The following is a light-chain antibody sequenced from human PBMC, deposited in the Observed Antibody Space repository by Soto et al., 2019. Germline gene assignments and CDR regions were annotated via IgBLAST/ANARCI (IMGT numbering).Light chain of an antibody. CDR2: DVT. V-gene: IGLV2-14*03. CDR1: RSDVGGYNF. CDR3: SSYTSTNTLV. Sequence: QSALTQPASVSGSPGQSITISCTGTRSDVGGYNFVSWYQQHPGKVPKLLIYDVTHRPSGVSNRFSGSKSANTASLTTSGLQAEDEADYYCSSYTSTNTLVFGGGTKVTVL. J-gene: IGLJ2*01.